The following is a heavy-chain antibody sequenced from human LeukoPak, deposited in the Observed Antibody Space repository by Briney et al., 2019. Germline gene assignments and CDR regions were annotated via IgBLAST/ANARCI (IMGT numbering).Heavy chain of an antibody. J-gene: IGHJ4*02. CDR1: GGSFSGYY. V-gene: IGHV4-31*11. CDR3: ARDLDY. CDR2: IYYSGST. Sequence: PSETLSLTCAVYGGSFSGYYWSWIRQHPGKGLEWIGYIYYSGSTYYNPSLKSRVTISVDTSKNQFSLKLSSVTAADTAVYYCARDLDYWGQGTLVTVSS.